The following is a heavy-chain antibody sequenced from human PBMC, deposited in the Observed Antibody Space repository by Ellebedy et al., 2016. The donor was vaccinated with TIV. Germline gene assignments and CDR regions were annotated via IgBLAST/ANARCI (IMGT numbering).Heavy chain of an antibody. V-gene: IGHV3-48*03. CDR2: ISSSGTTI. CDR3: VRAPSGNYGPYYFGY. J-gene: IGHJ4*02. D-gene: IGHD3-10*01. Sequence: PGGSLRLSCAASGFTFSSYDMNWVRQAPGKGLEWVSYISSSGTTIYYADSVKGRFTISRDDAKNSLYLQMSSLSAADTAVYYCVRAPSGNYGPYYFGYWGQGTLVTVSS. CDR1: GFTFSSYD.